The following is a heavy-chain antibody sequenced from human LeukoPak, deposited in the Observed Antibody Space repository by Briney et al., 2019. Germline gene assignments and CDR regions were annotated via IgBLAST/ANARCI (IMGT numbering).Heavy chain of an antibody. V-gene: IGHV1-46*01. D-gene: IGHD1-26*01. J-gene: IGHJ4*02. CDR1: GYTFTSYY. CDR3: AREPRWLVGATSDY. Sequence: ASVKVSCKASGYTFTSYYMHWVRQAPGQGLEWMGIINPSGGSTSYAQKLQGRVTMTTDTSTSTAYMELRSLRSDDTAVYYCAREPRWLVGATSDYWGQGTLVTVSS. CDR2: INPSGGST.